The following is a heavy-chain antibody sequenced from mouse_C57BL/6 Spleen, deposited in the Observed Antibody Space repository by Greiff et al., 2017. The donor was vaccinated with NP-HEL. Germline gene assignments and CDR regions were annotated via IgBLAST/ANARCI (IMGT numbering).Heavy chain of an antibody. CDR1: GYTFTSYW. Sequence: QVQLQHPGAELVKPGASVKMSCKASGYTFTSYWITWVKQRPGQGLEWIGDIYPGSGSTNYNEKFKSKATLTVDTSSSTAYMQLSSLTSEDSAVYYCASPLYDGYSYWYFDVWGTGTTVTVSS. CDR2: IYPGSGST. J-gene: IGHJ1*03. V-gene: IGHV1-55*01. D-gene: IGHD2-3*01. CDR3: ASPLYDGYSYWYFDV.